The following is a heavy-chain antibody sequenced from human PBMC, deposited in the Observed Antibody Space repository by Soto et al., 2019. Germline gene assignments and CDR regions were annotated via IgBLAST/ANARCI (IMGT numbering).Heavy chain of an antibody. J-gene: IGHJ2*01. V-gene: IGHV3-15*01. D-gene: IGHD2-21*02. CDR3: TTDLKGDQCWYFDL. CDR2: IKSKTDGGTT. Sequence: ESGGGLVKPGGSLRLSCAASGFTFSNAWMSWVRQAPGKGLEWVGRIKSKTDGGTTDYAAPVKGRFTISRDDSKNTLYLQMNSLKTEDTAVYYCTTDLKGDQCWYFDLWGRGTMVTVSS. CDR1: GFTFSNAW.